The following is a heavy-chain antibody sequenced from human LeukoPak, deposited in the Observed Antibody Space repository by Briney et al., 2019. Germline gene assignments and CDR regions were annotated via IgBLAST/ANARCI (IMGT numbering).Heavy chain of an antibody. Sequence: GGSLRLSCAASGFTSTSYGMHWVRQAPGKGLEWVAVIRSDGSKTYYVDSVKGRFTISRDYSKNTLYLQMSSLRAEDTAVYYCARAGASNEFDYWGQGTLVTVSS. CDR3: ARAGASNEFDY. CDR2: IRSDGSKT. D-gene: IGHD2-8*01. V-gene: IGHV3-33*01. J-gene: IGHJ4*02. CDR1: GFTSTSYG.